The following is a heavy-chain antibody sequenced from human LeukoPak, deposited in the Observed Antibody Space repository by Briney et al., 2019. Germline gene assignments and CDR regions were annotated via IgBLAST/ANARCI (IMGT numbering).Heavy chain of an antibody. CDR2: IYYSGST. CDR1: GGSISSGGYS. Sequence: SQTLSLTCTVSGGSISSGGYSWSWIRQHPGKGLEWIGYIYYSGSTYYNPSLKSRVTISVDTSKNQFSLKLSSVTAADTAVYYCARHDYGGNSVSDYFDYWGQGTLVTVSS. CDR3: ARHDYGGNSVSDYFDY. J-gene: IGHJ4*02. D-gene: IGHD4-23*01. V-gene: IGHV4-31*03.